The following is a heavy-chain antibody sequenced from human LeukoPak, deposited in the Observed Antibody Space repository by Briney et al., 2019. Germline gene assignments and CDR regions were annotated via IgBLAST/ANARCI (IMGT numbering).Heavy chain of an antibody. CDR2: ICWNSGSI. J-gene: IGHJ4*02. D-gene: IGHD3-16*01. CDR3: AKGGRYVREFIDY. Sequence: GRSLRLSCAASGFTFDDYAMHWVRHAPGKGLEWVSGICWNSGSIGYADSVKGRFTISRDNAKKSLYLQMNSPRAGDTALYYCAKGGRYVREFIDYWGQGTLVTVSS. V-gene: IGHV3-9*01. CDR1: GFTFDDYA.